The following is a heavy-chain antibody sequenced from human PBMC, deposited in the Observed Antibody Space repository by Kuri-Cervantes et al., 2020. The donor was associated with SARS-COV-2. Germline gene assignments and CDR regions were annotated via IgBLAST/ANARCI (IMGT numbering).Heavy chain of an antibody. D-gene: IGHD3-16*01. CDR2: IKGGSGTT. Sequence: GGSLRLSCAASGFTFSSYAMSWVRQAPGKGLEWVSCIKGGSGTTYYAAPVKGRFTVSRDNAKNTLYLLMSSLRVEDTAIYYCARDLGVAPDFWGKGTQVTVSS. J-gene: IGHJ4*02. V-gene: IGHV3-23*01. CDR3: ARDLGVAPDF. CDR1: GFTFSSYA.